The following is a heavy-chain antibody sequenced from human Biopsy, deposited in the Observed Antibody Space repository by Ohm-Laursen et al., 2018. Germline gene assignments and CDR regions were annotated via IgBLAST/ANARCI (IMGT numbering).Heavy chain of an antibody. CDR2: ISYSGST. D-gene: IGHD3-16*01. V-gene: IGHV4-59*08. CDR3: AKQWSYYESFTQHYRGDFDY. Sequence: TLSLTWSVSGDSISASTTSYWSWIRQPPGKGLEWIGYISYSGSTSYNPSLKSRVTISAATSKNQLSLTLSSLTAADTAVYFCAKQWSYYESFTQHYRGDFDYWGQGTLVIVSS. CDR1: GDSISASTTSY. J-gene: IGHJ4*02.